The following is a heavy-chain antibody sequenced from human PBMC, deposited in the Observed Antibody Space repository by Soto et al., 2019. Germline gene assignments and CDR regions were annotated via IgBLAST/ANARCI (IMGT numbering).Heavy chain of an antibody. D-gene: IGHD1-26*01. CDR3: ARDGVGATTYFGYFDY. J-gene: IGHJ4*02. V-gene: IGHV3-33*01. CDR2: IRFDGSNI. Sequence: QVQLVESGGGVVQPGRSLRLSCAASGFTFSGYGMHWVRQAPGKGLEWVAIIRFDGSNIYYADSVKGRFTISRDNSKNTLSRQMNSLRAEDTAFYYCARDGVGATTYFGYFDYWGQGTLVTVSS. CDR1: GFTFSGYG.